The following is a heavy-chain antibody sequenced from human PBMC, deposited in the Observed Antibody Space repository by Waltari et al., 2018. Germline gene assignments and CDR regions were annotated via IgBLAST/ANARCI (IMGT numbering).Heavy chain of an antibody. CDR1: GGSLSSTTYY. D-gene: IGHD2-21*02. CDR2: FHYSGNT. V-gene: IGHV4-39*07. Sequence: QLQLQESGPRLVRPSETLSLPCTVSGGSLSSTTYYWAWLRQTQGKGLEWIFYFHYSGNTYYNPSLRSRVTISVDTSKNQFSLNLRSVTAADTAVYYCARRVVTTGGVDYWGQGTLVTVSS. J-gene: IGHJ4*02. CDR3: ARRVVTTGGVDY.